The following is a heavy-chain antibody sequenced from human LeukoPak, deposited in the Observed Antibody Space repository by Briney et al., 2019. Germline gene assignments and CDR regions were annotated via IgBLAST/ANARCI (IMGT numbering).Heavy chain of an antibody. V-gene: IGHV3-30-3*01. J-gene: IGHJ4*02. D-gene: IGHD3-22*01. CDR2: ISYDGSKR. CDR3: ARDYDTSGSYFDFFDY. CDR1: GFTFSTYA. Sequence: GRSLRLSCAASGFTFSTYAVHWVRQAPGKGLEWVAVISYDGSKRYYADSVKGRFTISRDNFKNAFLQMNSLRAEDTAVYYCARDYDTSGSYFDFFDYWGQGTLVTVSS.